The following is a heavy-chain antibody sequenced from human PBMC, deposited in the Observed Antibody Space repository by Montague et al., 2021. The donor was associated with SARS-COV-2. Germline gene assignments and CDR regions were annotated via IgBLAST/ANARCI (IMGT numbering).Heavy chain of an antibody. CDR1: GDSVSDLSPT. V-gene: IGHV6-1*01. D-gene: IGHD2-21*02. J-gene: IGHJ2*01. CDR3: ARAYCGGDCYFYWYFDL. Sequence: CAISGDSVSDLSPTSKWLTHAPSRRPKWVCRLYYGKKWYNDYAVSVKSRVIINPDTSNNRISLQLNSVTPEDTAVYYCARAYCGGDCYFYWYFDLWGRGTLVTVSS. CDR2: LYYGKKWYN.